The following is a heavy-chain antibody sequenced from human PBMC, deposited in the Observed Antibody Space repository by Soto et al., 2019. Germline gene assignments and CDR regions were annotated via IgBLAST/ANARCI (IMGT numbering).Heavy chain of an antibody. CDR2: IDPTDSYT. D-gene: IGHD2-21*02. CDR3: SRLTLFMVTLPWYF. Sequence: GESLKISCQASGYSFTTYWISWVRQMPGKGLERMGRIDPTDSYTDYGPYFEGHVTMSVDRSINTAYLEWSTLKASDSAMYYCSRLTLFMVTLPWYF. V-gene: IGHV5-10-1*01. CDR1: GYSFTTYW. J-gene: IGHJ2*01.